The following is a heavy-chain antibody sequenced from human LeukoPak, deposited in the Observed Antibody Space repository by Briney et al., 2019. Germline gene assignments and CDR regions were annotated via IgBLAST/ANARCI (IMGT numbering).Heavy chain of an antibody. CDR3: ARDRSGSYSSSYWFDP. J-gene: IGHJ5*02. Sequence: GGSLRLSCAASGFTFSSYSMNWVRQAPGKGLEWVSSISSSSSYIYYADSVKGRFTISRDNAKKSLYLQMNSLRAEDTAVYYCARDRSGSYSSSYWFDPWGQGTLVTVSS. CDR2: ISSSSSYI. D-gene: IGHD6-6*01. V-gene: IGHV3-21*04. CDR1: GFTFSSYS.